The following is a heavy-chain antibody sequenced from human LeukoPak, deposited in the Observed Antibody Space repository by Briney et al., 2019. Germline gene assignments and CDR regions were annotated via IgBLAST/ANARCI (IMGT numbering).Heavy chain of an antibody. Sequence: ASVKVSCKASGYTFTGYYMHWVRQAPGQGLEWMGWINPNSGGTNYAQEFQGRVTMTRDTSISTAYMELSRLRSDDTAVYYCARDLLGYCSGGSCYGNWFDPWGQGTLVTVSS. CDR2: INPNSGGT. D-gene: IGHD2-15*01. CDR3: ARDLLGYCSGGSCYGNWFDP. J-gene: IGHJ5*02. CDR1: GYTFTGYY. V-gene: IGHV1-2*02.